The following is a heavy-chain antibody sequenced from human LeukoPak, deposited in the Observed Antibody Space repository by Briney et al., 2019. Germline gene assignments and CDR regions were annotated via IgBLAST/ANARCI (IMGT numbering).Heavy chain of an antibody. Sequence: GGSLRLSCTASGFSFTTYWMSWVRQAPGKGLEWVSLIYSGDTTLYADSVKGRFTISRDISKNTLYLQMNSLRAEDTAVYYCAKDGVVYYGSGSYYLPPYFDYWGQGTLVTVSS. D-gene: IGHD3-10*01. CDR1: GFSFTTYW. CDR2: IYSGDTT. V-gene: IGHV3-53*01. CDR3: AKDGVVYYGSGSYYLPPYFDY. J-gene: IGHJ4*02.